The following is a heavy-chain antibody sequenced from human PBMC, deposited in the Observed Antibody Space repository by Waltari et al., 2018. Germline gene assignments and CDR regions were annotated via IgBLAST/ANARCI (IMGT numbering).Heavy chain of an antibody. Sequence: QVQLQESGPGLVKPSETLSLTCTVSGGSISSHYWSWIRQPPGKGLEWIGYIYYSGSTHYNPSLKSRVTISVDTSKNQFSLKLSSVTAADTAVYYCARDERGFLDSNWFDPWGQGTLVTVSS. CDR1: GGSISSHY. V-gene: IGHV4-59*11. CDR3: ARDERGFLDSNWFDP. D-gene: IGHD3-3*01. CDR2: IYYSGST. J-gene: IGHJ5*02.